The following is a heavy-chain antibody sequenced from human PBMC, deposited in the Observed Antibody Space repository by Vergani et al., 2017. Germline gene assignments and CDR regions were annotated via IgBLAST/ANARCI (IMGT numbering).Heavy chain of an antibody. D-gene: IGHD3-9*01. CDR3: AKGGVSYDIFGGDKYYYYGLDV. J-gene: IGHJ6*02. V-gene: IGHV1-18*01. CDR1: GETFVYYG. Sequence: QVQLVQSGAEVKKPGASVKVSCKASGETFVYYGISWVRQAPGQGLEWMGWISVYNGNTNYAQGLQGRVTMTTDTSTSTAYMELRSLTSDDTAVYYCAKGGVSYDIFGGDKYYYYGLDVWGQGTTVTVSS. CDR2: ISVYNGNT.